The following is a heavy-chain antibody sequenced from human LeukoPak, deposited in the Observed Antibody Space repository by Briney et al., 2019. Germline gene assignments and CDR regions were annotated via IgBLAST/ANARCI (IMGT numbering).Heavy chain of an antibody. Sequence: SGGSLRLSCAASGFTFSDYYMTWIRQAPGKGLEWVSYISSSGSAIYYADSVKGRFTISRDNAKNSLYLQMNSLRAEDTAVYYCARSIAAAGGFDYWGQGTLVTVSS. D-gene: IGHD6-13*01. CDR2: ISSSGSAI. V-gene: IGHV3-11*04. CDR3: ARSIAAAGGFDY. J-gene: IGHJ4*02. CDR1: GFTFSDYY.